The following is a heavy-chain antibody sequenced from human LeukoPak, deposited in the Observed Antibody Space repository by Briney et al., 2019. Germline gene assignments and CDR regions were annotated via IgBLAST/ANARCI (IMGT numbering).Heavy chain of an antibody. D-gene: IGHD6-6*01. CDR2: IYYSGST. J-gene: IGHJ4*02. CDR1: GGSISSSSYY. Sequence: SETLSLTCTVSGGSISSSSYYWGWIRQPPGKGLEWIGSIYYSGSTYYNPSLKSRVTISVDTSKNQFSLKLSSVTAADTAVYYCARLGVAARPHGYFDYWGQGTLVTVSS. CDR3: ARLGVAARPHGYFDY. V-gene: IGHV4-39*01.